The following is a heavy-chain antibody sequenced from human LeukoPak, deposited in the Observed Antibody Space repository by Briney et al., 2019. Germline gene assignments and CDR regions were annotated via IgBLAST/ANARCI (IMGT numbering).Heavy chain of an antibody. Sequence: PGGSLRLSCAASGFTFSNYAMSWVRQAPGKGLKWVSTVTSDTTYYADSVKGRFAISRDNSKNTLYLQMKTLRAEDTAVYYCAKGGTGYCSGTSCLYFLDYWGQGTLVTVSS. V-gene: IGHV3-23*01. J-gene: IGHJ4*02. D-gene: IGHD2-2*01. CDR1: GFTFSNYA. CDR2: VTSDTT. CDR3: AKGGTGYCSGTSCLYFLDY.